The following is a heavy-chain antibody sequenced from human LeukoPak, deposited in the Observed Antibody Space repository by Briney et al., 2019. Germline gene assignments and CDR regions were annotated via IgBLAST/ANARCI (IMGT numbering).Heavy chain of an antibody. CDR2: ISAYNGNT. CDR3: ARGNLEYQLLYPYYYYGMDV. J-gene: IGHJ6*02. Sequence: ASVKVSCKASGYTFTSYGISWVRQAPGQGLEWMGWISAYNGNTNYAQKLQGRVTMTTDTSTSTAYMELRSLRSDDTAVYYCARGNLEYQLLYPYYYYGMDVWGQGTTVTISS. D-gene: IGHD2-2*02. CDR1: GYTFTSYG. V-gene: IGHV1-18*01.